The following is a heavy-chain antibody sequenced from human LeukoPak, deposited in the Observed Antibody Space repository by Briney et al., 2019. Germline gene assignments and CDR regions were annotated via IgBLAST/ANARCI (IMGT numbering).Heavy chain of an antibody. Sequence: SETLSLTCTVSGGSISSHYWSWIRQPPGKGLEWIGYIYYSGSTNYNPSLKSRVTISVDTSKNQFSLKLSSVTAADTAVYYCARVNYSSSWYLTGWFDPWGQGTLVTVSS. V-gene: IGHV4-59*11. CDR1: GGSISSHY. CDR3: ARVNYSSSWYLTGWFDP. D-gene: IGHD6-13*01. J-gene: IGHJ5*02. CDR2: IYYSGST.